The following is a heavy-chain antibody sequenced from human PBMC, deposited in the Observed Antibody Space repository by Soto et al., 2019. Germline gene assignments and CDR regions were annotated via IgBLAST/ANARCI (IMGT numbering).Heavy chain of an antibody. CDR1: GFTFSSYS. CDR3: AREGPDYYYYGMDV. Sequence: GGSLRLSCAASGFTFSSYSMNWVRQAPGKGLEWVSYISSSSSTIYYADSVKGRFTISRDNAKNSLYLQMNSLRDEDTAVYYCAREGPDYYYYGMDVWGQGTTVTLSS. J-gene: IGHJ6*02. V-gene: IGHV3-48*02. CDR2: ISSSSSTI.